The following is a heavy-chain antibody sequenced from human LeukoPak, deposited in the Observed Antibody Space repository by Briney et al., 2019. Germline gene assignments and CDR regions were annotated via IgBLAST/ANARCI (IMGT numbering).Heavy chain of an antibody. CDR2: VSPSGGVT. CDR3: ARDRALTGDLVDY. Sequence: PGGSLRLSCEAPEFSFRSNAMSWVRQPPGRGLEWVPTVSPSGGVTYYADSVKGRFTVSRDNSKNTLYLQMNSLRAEDTAVYYCARDRALTGDLVDYWGQGTLVTVSS. V-gene: IGHV3-23*01. CDR1: EFSFRSNA. D-gene: IGHD7-27*01. J-gene: IGHJ4*02.